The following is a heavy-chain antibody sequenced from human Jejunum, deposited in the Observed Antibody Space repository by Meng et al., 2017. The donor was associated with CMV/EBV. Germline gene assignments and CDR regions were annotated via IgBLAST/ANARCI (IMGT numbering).Heavy chain of an antibody. V-gene: IGHV3-33*01. CDR3: ARDNDGSSHYSQFDY. D-gene: IGHD3-22*01. CDR1: GFPLHSYG. Sequence: QVQLVESGGGVVQPGRSRRLSCAASGFPLHSYGIHWVRQFPGKGLEWVAVLWYDGSRKYFADSVQGRFSISRDDSKNTVYLQMSSLRADETAVYYCARDNDGSSHYSQFDYWGQGTLVTVSS. J-gene: IGHJ4*02. CDR2: LWYDGSRK.